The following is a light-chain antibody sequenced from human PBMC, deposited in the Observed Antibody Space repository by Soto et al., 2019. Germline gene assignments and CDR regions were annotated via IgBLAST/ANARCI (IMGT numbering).Light chain of an antibody. CDR2: DVS. V-gene: IGLV2-14*01. J-gene: IGLJ1*01. Sequence: QSALTQPASVSGSPGQSITISCTGTSSDVGRYNYVSWYPQHAGKHPKPLIYDVSSRLSGVSHSCSGSKSGNTASLTISGLQAEDEADYYCSSYTTMSTYVFGTWTKLTVL. CDR1: SSDVGRYNY. CDR3: SSYTTMSTYV.